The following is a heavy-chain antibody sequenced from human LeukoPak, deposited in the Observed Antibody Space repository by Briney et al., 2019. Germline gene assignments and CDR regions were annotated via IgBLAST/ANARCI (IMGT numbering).Heavy chain of an antibody. D-gene: IGHD3-10*01. CDR1: GGSISSGDYY. V-gene: IGHV4-30-4*01. CDR3: AREYYYGSGSYYTPHPTTVDY. Sequence: SETLSLTCTVSGGSISSGDYYWSWIRQPPGKGLEWIGYIYYSGSTYYNPSLKSRVTISVDTSKNQFSLKLSSVTAADTAVYYCAREYYYGSGSYYTPHPTTVDYWGQGTLVTVSS. CDR2: IYYSGST. J-gene: IGHJ4*02.